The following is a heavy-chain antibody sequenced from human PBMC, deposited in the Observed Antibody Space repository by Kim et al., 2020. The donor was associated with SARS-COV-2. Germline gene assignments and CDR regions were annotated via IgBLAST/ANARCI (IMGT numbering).Heavy chain of an antibody. J-gene: IGHJ6*02. CDR1: GFTFSSYA. CDR2: IRGSGGST. Sequence: GGSLRLSCAASGFTFSSYAMSWVRQAPGKGLEWVSAIRGSGGSTYYADSVKGRFTISRDNSKNTLYLQMNSLRAEDTAVYYCAKDSPIVATHPYYYGMDVWGQGTTVTVSS. CDR3: AKDSPIVATHPYYYGMDV. D-gene: IGHD5-12*01. V-gene: IGHV3-23*01.